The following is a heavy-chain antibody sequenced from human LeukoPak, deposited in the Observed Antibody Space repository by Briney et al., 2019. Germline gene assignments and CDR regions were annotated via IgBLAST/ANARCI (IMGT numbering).Heavy chain of an antibody. CDR3: ATGYGDFRVEGRYFYS. CDR2: IYTSGTT. V-gene: IGHV4-4*07. D-gene: IGHD4-17*01. CDR1: GGSISGYY. Sequence: ASETLSLTCTVSGGSISGYYWSWIRQPAGKGLEWIERIYTSGTTNYNPSLRSRVTISIDTSKKHFFLKLKSVTAADTAVYYCATGYGDFRVEGRYFYSWGQGTLVTVSS. J-gene: IGHJ4*02.